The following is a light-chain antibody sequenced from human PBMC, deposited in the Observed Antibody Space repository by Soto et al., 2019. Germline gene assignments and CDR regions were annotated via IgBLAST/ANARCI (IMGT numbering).Light chain of an antibody. CDR2: AAS. J-gene: IGKJ2*01. CDR3: QQYYSYPQYT. V-gene: IGKV1-8*01. Sequence: AIRMTQSPSSFSASTGDRVTITCRASQGISSYLAWYQQKPGKSPKLLIYAASTLQSGVPSRFSGSGSGTEFTLTISCLQSEDFATYYCQQYYSYPQYTFGQGTKLEIK. CDR1: QGISSY.